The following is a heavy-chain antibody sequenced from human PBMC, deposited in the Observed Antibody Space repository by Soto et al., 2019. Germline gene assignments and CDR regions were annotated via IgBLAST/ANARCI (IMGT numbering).Heavy chain of an antibody. CDR1: GYTFTSYD. CDR2: MNPNSGNT. J-gene: IGHJ4*02. Sequence: ASVKVSCKASGYTFTSYDINWVRQATGQGLEWMGWMNPNSGNTGYAQKFQGRVAMTRNTSISTAYMELSSLRSEDTAVYYCARGIWGSYHAGGVDFDYWGQGTLVIVSS. V-gene: IGHV1-8*01. D-gene: IGHD1-26*01. CDR3: ARGIWGSYHAGGVDFDY.